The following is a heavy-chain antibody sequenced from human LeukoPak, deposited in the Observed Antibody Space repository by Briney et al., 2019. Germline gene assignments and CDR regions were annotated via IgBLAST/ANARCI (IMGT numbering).Heavy chain of an antibody. CDR2: ISWNSGSI. V-gene: IGHV3-9*01. Sequence: GRSLRLSCAASGFTFDDYAMHWVRQAPGKGLEWVSGISWNSGSIGYADSVKGRFTISRDNAKNSLYLQMNSLRAEDTALYYCANGGYYSSTSCYTPFDYWGQGTLVTVSS. J-gene: IGHJ4*02. D-gene: IGHD2-2*02. CDR1: GFTFDDYA. CDR3: ANGGYYSSTSCYTPFDY.